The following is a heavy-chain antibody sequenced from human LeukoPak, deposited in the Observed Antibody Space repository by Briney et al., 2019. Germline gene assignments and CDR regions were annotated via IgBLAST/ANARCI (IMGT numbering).Heavy chain of an antibody. D-gene: IGHD6-19*01. Sequence: KPSETLSLTCTDSGGSISTYYWSWIRQPPGKGLEWIGYIYYSGRTNYNPSLKSRVTISVDTSKNQFSLKLSSVTAADTAVYYCARRNSGWYLDYWGQGTLVTVSS. CDR2: IYYSGRT. CDR1: GGSISTYY. V-gene: IGHV4-59*12. CDR3: ARRNSGWYLDY. J-gene: IGHJ4*02.